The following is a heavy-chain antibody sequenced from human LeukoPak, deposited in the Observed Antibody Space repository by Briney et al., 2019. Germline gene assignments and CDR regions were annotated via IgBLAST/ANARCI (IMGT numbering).Heavy chain of an antibody. D-gene: IGHD3-9*01. CDR2: INSDGRST. CDR3: VRGADTGYSSDS. J-gene: IGHJ4*02. CDR1: GFTFSRYW. Sequence: GGSLRLACVASGFTFSRYWMHWVRQAPGKGLVWVSRINSDGRSTNYADSVKGRFSISRDNAENTLYLQMNSLRVEDTAVYYCVRGADTGYSSDSWGQGTLVTVSS. V-gene: IGHV3-74*01.